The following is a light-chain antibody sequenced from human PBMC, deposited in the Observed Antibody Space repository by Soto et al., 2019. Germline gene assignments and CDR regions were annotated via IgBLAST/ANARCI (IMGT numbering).Light chain of an antibody. V-gene: IGKV3-15*01. Sequence: EIVMTQSPATLSVSPGERATLSCRASQSVNSNLAWYQQKPGQAPRLLIYGASTRAAGIRARFRGSGSGTEFSLTISSLQSEDFAVYYCQQYNNRPPETFGQGTKLEIK. J-gene: IGKJ2*01. CDR2: GAS. CDR3: QQYNNRPPET. CDR1: QSVNSN.